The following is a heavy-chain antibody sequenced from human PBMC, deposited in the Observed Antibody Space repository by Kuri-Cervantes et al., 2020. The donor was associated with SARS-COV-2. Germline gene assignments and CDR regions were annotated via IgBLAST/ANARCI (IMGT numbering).Heavy chain of an antibody. CDR3: ARDRMESLLWFGVVGAFDI. J-gene: IGHJ3*02. CDR1: GGSISSGGYS. CDR2: IYHSGST. Sequence: LRLSCAVPGGSISSGGYSWSWIRQPPGKVLEWIGYIYHSGSTYYNPSLKSRVTISVDTSKNQFSLKLSSVTAADTAVYYCARDRMESLLWFGVVGAFDIWGQGTMVTVSS. D-gene: IGHD3-10*01. V-gene: IGHV4-30-2*05.